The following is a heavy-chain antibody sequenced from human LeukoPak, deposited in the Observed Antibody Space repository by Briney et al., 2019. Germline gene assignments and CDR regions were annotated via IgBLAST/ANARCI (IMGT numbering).Heavy chain of an antibody. CDR2: INPKDGDT. J-gene: IGHJ5*01. V-gene: IGHV1-2*02. CDR3: TRGVLPARFDS. D-gene: IGHD3-10*01. Sequence: ASVMVSCKASGYNFIDYWIHWVRQARGQGFEWMGWINPKDGDTHYAQKFQSRVIMTRDTSTNAVYMELTHLRSDDTAVYYCTRGVLPARFDSWGQGTLVTVTS. CDR1: GYNFIDYW.